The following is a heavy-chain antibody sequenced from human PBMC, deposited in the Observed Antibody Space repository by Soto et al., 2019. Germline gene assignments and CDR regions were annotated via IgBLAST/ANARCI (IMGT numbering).Heavy chain of an antibody. D-gene: IGHD3-22*01. CDR3: ARCLDRSSGYYYEVDY. CDR1: GFTFSDYY. V-gene: IGHV3-11*01. CDR2: ISSSGSTI. J-gene: IGHJ4*02. Sequence: PGGSLRLSCAASGFTFSDYYMSWIRQAPGKGLEWVSYISSSGSTIYYADSVKGRFTISRDNAKNSLYLQMNSLRAEDTAVYYCARCLDRSSGYYYEVDYWGQGTLVTVSS.